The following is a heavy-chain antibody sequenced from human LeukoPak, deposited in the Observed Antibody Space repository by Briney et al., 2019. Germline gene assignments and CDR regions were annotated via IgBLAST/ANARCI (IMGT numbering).Heavy chain of an antibody. Sequence: ASVKVSCKASGYTFTGHYMHWVRQAPGQGLEWMGWINPNSGGTNYAQKFQGRVTMTRDTSISTAYMELSRLRSDDTAVYYCARDSGSYSSSWYVSTPDYWGQGTLVTVSS. CDR2: INPNSGGT. CDR1: GYTFTGHY. V-gene: IGHV1-2*02. D-gene: IGHD6-13*01. J-gene: IGHJ4*02. CDR3: ARDSGSYSSSWYVSTPDY.